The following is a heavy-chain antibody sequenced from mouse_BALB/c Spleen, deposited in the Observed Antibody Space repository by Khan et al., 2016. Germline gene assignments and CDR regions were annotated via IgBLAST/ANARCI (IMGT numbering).Heavy chain of an antibody. D-gene: IGHD2-14*01. V-gene: IGHV1-4*02. CDR2: ISPSSGYT. Sequence: QVQLQQSAAELARPGASVKMSCKASGYTFTNYTMHWIKQRPGQGLEWIGYISPSSGYTEYNQKIKDKTTLTSDNSSGTAYMQLSSLTSEDSAVYYCARDYTYDPCFPYWGQGTLVSVSA. CDR1: GYTFTNYT. J-gene: IGHJ3*01. CDR3: ARDYTYDPCFPY.